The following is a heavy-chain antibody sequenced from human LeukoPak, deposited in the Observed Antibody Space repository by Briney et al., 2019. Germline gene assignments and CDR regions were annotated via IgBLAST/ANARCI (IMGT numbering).Heavy chain of an antibody. CDR1: GFTFSSYA. Sequence: GGSLRLSCAASGFTFSSYAMSWVRQAPGKGLEWVSAISGSGGSTYYADSVKGRFTISRDNSKNTLYLQMNRLRAEDTAVYYCARTDTAMAALDYWGQGTLVTVSS. CDR2: ISGSGGST. J-gene: IGHJ4*02. V-gene: IGHV3-23*01. CDR3: ARTDTAMAALDY. D-gene: IGHD5-18*01.